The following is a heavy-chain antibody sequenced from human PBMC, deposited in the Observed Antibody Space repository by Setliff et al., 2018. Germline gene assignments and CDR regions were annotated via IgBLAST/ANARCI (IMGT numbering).Heavy chain of an antibody. CDR2: IGAYTGNT. Sequence: WASVKVSYKASGYTLINYGISWVRQAPGQGLEWMGWIGAYTGNTNYAQKFQGRVTMTTDTSTSTAYMELRSLRSDDTAVYYCSRLVRYCTTTTCQSVPGAEVWGQGTLVTVSS. V-gene: IGHV1-18*01. CDR1: GYTLINYG. CDR3: SRLVRYCTTTTCQSVPGAEV. J-gene: IGHJ4*02. D-gene: IGHD2-8*01.